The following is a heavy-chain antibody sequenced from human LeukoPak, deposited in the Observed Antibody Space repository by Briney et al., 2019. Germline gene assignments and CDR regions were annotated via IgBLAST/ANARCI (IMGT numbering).Heavy chain of an antibody. Sequence: KAGGSLRLSCAASGFTFSSYGMHWVRQAPGKGLEWIGNVYYSTNTYYNPSLKSRVTISVDTSKNQFSLKLSSVTAADTAIYYCARHSRSAYSGYENAFDIWGQGTVVTVSS. CDR2: VYYSTNT. CDR1: GFTFSSYGMH. CDR3: ARHSRSAYSGYENAFDI. J-gene: IGHJ3*02. V-gene: IGHV4-39*01. D-gene: IGHD5-12*01.